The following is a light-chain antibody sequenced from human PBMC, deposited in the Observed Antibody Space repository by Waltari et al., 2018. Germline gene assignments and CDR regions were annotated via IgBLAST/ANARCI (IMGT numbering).Light chain of an antibody. Sequence: QSALTQPASVSGSPGPSNTISCTGTRSADGGSNSVSWYQQHPGKAPKLMISDVNKRPSGVSKRFSGSKSDNTASLTISGLQAEDEAHYYCTSFTSSSTIVFGGGTKLTVL. CDR1: RSADGGSNS. CDR3: TSFTSSSTIV. CDR2: DVN. V-gene: IGLV2-14*03. J-gene: IGLJ2*01.